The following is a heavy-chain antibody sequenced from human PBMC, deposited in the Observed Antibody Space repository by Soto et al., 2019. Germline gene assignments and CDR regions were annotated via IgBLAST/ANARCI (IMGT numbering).Heavy chain of an antibody. Sequence: QVQLVQSGAEVKKPGASVKVSCKASGYTFTSYGISWVRQAPGQGLEWMGWISAYNGNTKYAQKLKGRVTTTTATATRTAYLELRSLRSDDTDVYYCARDSPPVDYWGQGTLVTVSS. CDR3: ARDSPPVDY. J-gene: IGHJ4*02. V-gene: IGHV1-18*01. CDR2: ISAYNGNT. CDR1: GYTFTSYG.